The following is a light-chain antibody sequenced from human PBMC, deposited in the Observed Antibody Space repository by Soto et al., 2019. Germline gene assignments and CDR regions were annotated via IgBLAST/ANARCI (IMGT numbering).Light chain of an antibody. CDR2: GAS. Sequence: EVVLTQSPGTLSLSPGESATLSCRASQSLSSSYLAWYQQRPGQAPRLLIYGASSRATGVPDRFSGSGSGTDFSLTNSRLEPEDFAVYYCQQYGGSPPNTFGQGTKLEIK. CDR1: QSLSSSY. J-gene: IGKJ2*01. CDR3: QQYGGSPPNT. V-gene: IGKV3-20*01.